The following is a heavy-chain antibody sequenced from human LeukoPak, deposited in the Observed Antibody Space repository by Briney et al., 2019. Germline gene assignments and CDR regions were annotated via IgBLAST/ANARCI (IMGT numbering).Heavy chain of an antibody. CDR3: VRLRRNSDTSGFYYYYDF. CDR2: ISVRSNYI. D-gene: IGHD3-22*01. CDR1: GYTFSSYS. V-gene: IGHV3-21*01. J-gene: IGHJ4*02. Sequence: GGSLTLSCLASGYTFSSYSINWVRQAPGKGLEWVSSISVRSNYIYYADSVRGRFRISRDDARDSVFLEMNSLRAEDTAVYYCVRLRRNSDTSGFYYYYDFWGQGTLVTVSS.